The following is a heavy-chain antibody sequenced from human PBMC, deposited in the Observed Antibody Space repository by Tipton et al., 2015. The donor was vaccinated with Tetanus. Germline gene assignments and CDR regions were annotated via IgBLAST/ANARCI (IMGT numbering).Heavy chain of an antibody. CDR3: VRGRGLGAYSFGFEY. CDR2: IYQTDST. J-gene: IGHJ4*02. CDR1: GDSITTGGYS. Sequence: LRLSCTVAGDSITTGGYSWGWIRQPPGQGLEWLGYIYQTDSTYYNPSVRSRLTLSLRRSKNQVSLKLSSVTAADTAVYYCVRGRGLGAYSFGFEYWGQGALVTVSS. D-gene: IGHD5-12*01. V-gene: IGHV4-30-2*01.